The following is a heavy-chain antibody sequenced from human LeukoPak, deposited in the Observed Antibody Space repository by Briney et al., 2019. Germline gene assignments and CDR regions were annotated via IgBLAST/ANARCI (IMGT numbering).Heavy chain of an antibody. Sequence: ASVKVSCKASGYTFTSYGISWVRQAPGQGLEWMGWMNPNSGNTGYAQKFQGRVTMTRNTSISTAYMELSSLRSEDTAVYYCARGMVRGVDYYYMDVWGKGTTVTISS. J-gene: IGHJ6*03. CDR2: MNPNSGNT. V-gene: IGHV1-8*02. D-gene: IGHD3-10*01. CDR1: GYTFTSYG. CDR3: ARGMVRGVDYYYMDV.